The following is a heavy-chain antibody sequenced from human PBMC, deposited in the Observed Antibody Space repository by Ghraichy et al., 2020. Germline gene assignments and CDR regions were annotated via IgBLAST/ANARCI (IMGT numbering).Heavy chain of an antibody. Sequence: SETLSLTCAVYGGSFSGYYWSWIRQPPEKGLEWIGEINHSGSTNYNPSLKSRVTISVDTSKNQFSLKLNSVTAADTAVYYCATSGLGFARFDPWGQGTLVTVSS. D-gene: IGHD2-8*01. V-gene: IGHV4-34*01. CDR3: ATSGLGFARFDP. J-gene: IGHJ5*02. CDR2: INHSGST. CDR1: GGSFSGYY.